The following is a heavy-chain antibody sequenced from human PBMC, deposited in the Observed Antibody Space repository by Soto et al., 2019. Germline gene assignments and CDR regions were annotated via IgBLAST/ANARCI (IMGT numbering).Heavy chain of an antibody. Sequence: PSETLSLACTVSGGSISSYYGGWFRQPPGKGLEWIGEIYHSGSTNYNPSLKSRVTISVDKSKNQFSLKLSSVTAADTAVYYCARDRIVLVPAARKPYYYYGTDVWGQGTTVTVSS. D-gene: IGHD2-2*01. CDR1: GGSISSYY. CDR3: ARDRIVLVPAARKPYYYYGTDV. J-gene: IGHJ6*02. V-gene: IGHV4-59*01. CDR2: IYHSGST.